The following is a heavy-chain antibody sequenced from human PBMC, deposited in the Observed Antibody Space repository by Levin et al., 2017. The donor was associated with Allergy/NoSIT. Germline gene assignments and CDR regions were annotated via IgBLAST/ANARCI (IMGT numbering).Heavy chain of an antibody. CDR2: ISSRGGDI. J-gene: IGHJ6*03. Sequence: GGSLRLSCVGSGFSFTSYSMNWVRQAPGKGLEWISSISSRGGDILYSDSVKGRFTISRDNAENSLYLQMNSLKADDTAVYYCARFFLSYYYMDIWGKGTPVTVSS. V-gene: IGHV3-21*01. D-gene: IGHD2/OR15-2a*01. CDR1: GFSFTSYS. CDR3: ARFFLSYYYMDI.